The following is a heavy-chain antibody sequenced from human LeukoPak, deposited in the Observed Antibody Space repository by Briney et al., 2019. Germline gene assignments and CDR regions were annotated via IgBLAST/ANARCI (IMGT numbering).Heavy chain of an antibody. CDR1: GGSVSSGSYY. V-gene: IGHV4-61*01. D-gene: IGHD3-16*02. CDR2: IYYSGST. Sequence: SETLSLTCTVSGGSVSSGSYYWSWIRQPPGKGLEWIGYIYYSGSTNYNPSLKSRVSISIDTSKNQFSLKLSSVTAADTAVYYCARRGVWGSYRYFDYWGQGTLVTVSS. CDR3: ARRGVWGSYRYFDY. J-gene: IGHJ4*02.